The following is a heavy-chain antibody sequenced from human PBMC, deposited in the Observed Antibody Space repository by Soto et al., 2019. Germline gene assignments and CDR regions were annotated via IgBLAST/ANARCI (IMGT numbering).Heavy chain of an antibody. CDR3: AKVSWSGQNTDY. J-gene: IGHJ4*02. CDR2: ISYDGSNK. D-gene: IGHD3-3*01. CDR1: GFTFSSYG. V-gene: IGHV3-30*18. Sequence: QVQLVESGGGVVQPGRSLRLSCEASGFTFSSYGMHWVRQAPGKGLEWVAVISYDGSNKYYADSVKGRFTISRDNSKNTLYLQMNSLRAEDTAVYYCAKVSWSGQNTDYWGQGTLVTVSS.